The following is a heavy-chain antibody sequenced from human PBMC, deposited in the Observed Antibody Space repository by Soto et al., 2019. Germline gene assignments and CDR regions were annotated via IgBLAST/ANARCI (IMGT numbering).Heavy chain of an antibody. CDR1: GFAFNNAW. CDR3: TNLYFDY. J-gene: IGHJ4*02. V-gene: IGHV3-15*01. CDR2: IKSQRDGETT. Sequence: GGSLRLSCAASGFAFNNAWMTWVRQAPGKGLEWIGRIKSQRDGETTDYAAPVKGRFTISRDDSKNTLYLQMNSLRSEDTAVYYCTNLYFDYWGQGTLVTVPQ.